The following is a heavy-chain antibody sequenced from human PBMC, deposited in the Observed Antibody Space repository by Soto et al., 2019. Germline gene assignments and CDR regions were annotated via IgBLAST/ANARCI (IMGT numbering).Heavy chain of an antibody. CDR1: GGSISSYY. V-gene: IGHV4-59*01. D-gene: IGHD3-10*01. Sequence: SETLSLTCTVSGGSISSYYWSWIRQPPGKGLEWIGYIYYSGSTNYNPSLKSRVTISVDTSKNQFSLKLSSVTAADTAVYYCARAKEGLWFGIYPDYWGQGTLVTVSS. CDR3: ARAKEGLWFGIYPDY. J-gene: IGHJ4*02. CDR2: IYYSGST.